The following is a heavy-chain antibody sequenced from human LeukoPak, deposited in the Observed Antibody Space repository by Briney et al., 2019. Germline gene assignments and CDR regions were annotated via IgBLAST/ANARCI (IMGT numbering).Heavy chain of an antibody. D-gene: IGHD1-14*01. CDR2: INSGGSST. CDR3: IRGAPTTFDY. V-gene: IGHV3-74*01. J-gene: IGHJ4*02. CDR1: GFTLSSYW. Sequence: PGGSLRLSRAASGFTLSSYWMHWVRQAPGKGLVWVSRINSGGSSTSCADSVKGRFTISRDNAKNTLYLQMNSLRPEDTAVYYCIRGAPTTFDYWGQGTLVTVSS.